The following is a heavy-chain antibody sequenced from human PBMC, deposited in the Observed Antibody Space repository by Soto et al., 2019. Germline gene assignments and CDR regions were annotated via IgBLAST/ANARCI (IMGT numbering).Heavy chain of an antibody. CDR1: GGTFSSYA. CDR3: VSIAAAGTSGSHFDY. D-gene: IGHD6-13*01. V-gene: IGHV1-69*01. Sequence: QVQLVQSGAEVKKPGSSVKVSCKASGGTFSSYAISWVRQAPGQGLEWMGGIIPIFGTANYAQKFQGRVTISAAESTSTAYMELSSLRSEDTAVYDCVSIAAAGTSGSHFDYWGQGTLVTVSS. CDR2: IIPIFGTA. J-gene: IGHJ4*02.